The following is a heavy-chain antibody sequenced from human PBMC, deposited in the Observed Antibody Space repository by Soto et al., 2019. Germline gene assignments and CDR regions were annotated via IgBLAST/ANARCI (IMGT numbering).Heavy chain of an antibody. Sequence: GSLRLSCAASGFTFSSYGMHWVRQAPGKGLEWVAVIWYDGSNKYYADSVKGRFTISRDNSKNTLYLQMNSLRAEDTAVYYFARDKEDPDYYDSSGYCPDYWGQGTLVTVSS. V-gene: IGHV3-33*01. CDR1: GFTFSSYG. CDR3: ARDKEDPDYYDSSGYCPDY. D-gene: IGHD3-22*01. CDR2: IWYDGSNK. J-gene: IGHJ4*02.